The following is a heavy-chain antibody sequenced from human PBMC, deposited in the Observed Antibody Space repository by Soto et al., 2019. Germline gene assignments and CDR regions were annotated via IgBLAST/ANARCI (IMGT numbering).Heavy chain of an antibody. CDR1: GASISTGGYY. Sequence: LSLTCTVSGASISTGGYYWSWIRQHPGKGLEWIGYIYYSGSTYYNPSLKSRVIMSVDTSKSQFSLKLSSVTAADTAVYYCARASVGGDYFDHWGQGTLVTVSS. CDR2: IYYSGST. D-gene: IGHD3-16*01. CDR3: ARASVGGDYFDH. J-gene: IGHJ4*02. V-gene: IGHV4-31*03.